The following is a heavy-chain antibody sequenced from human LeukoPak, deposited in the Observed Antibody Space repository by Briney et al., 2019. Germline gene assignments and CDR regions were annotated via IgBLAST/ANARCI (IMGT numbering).Heavy chain of an antibody. CDR3: TRNGDYNLDY. D-gene: IGHD4-17*01. V-gene: IGHV4-34*01. J-gene: IGHJ4*02. CDR1: GGSFSVYY. Sequence: SETLSLTCAVYGGSFSVYYWSWIRQPPGKGLEWIGEIHHGGSPSYNPSLKSRVTISLDTSKNQLSLKLSSVTATDTAVYYCTRNGDYNLDYWGQGALVTVSS. CDR2: IHHGGSP.